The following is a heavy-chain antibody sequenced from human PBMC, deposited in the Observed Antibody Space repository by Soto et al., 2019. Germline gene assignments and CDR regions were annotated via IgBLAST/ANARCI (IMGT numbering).Heavy chain of an antibody. J-gene: IGHJ6*02. Sequence: QITLKESGPTLVKPTQTLTLTCTFSGFSLSTSGVGVGWIRQPPGKALEWLALIYWDDDKRYSPSLKSRLTITKDTSKNHVVLTMTNMDPVDTATYYCAHRRLPMVRGVTYYYGMDVWGQGTPVTVSS. D-gene: IGHD3-10*01. V-gene: IGHV2-5*02. CDR2: IYWDDDK. CDR1: GFSLSTSGVG. CDR3: AHRRLPMVRGVTYYYGMDV.